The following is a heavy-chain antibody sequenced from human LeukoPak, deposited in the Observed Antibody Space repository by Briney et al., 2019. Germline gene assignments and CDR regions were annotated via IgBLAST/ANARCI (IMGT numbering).Heavy chain of an antibody. CDR1: GGSISSHY. CDR3: ARAAYSSSWSRYYYYYMDV. Sequence: SETLSLTCTVSGGSISSHYWSWIRQPPGTGLEWVGYIYYSGSTNYNPSLKSRVTISVDTSKNQFSLKLSSVTAADTAVYYCARAAYSSSWSRYYYYYMDVWGKGTTVTVSS. J-gene: IGHJ6*03. D-gene: IGHD6-13*01. V-gene: IGHV4-59*11. CDR2: IYYSGST.